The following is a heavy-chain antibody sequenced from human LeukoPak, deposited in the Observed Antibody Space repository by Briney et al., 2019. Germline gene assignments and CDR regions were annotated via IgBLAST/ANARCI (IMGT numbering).Heavy chain of an antibody. J-gene: IGHJ4*02. V-gene: IGHV3-33*01. CDR1: GSTVSSYG. CDR2: IWYDGNKK. D-gene: IGHD5-18*01. Sequence: GGSLRPSFAATGSTVSSYGIHWGRQAPGMGVWWVAAIWYDGNKKYYSDSVKGRLTISRDNSKNTLYLQMNSLRAEDTAVYYCARDRGYNYCFLEIDFWGRGTLVTVS. CDR3: ARDRGYNYCFLEIDF.